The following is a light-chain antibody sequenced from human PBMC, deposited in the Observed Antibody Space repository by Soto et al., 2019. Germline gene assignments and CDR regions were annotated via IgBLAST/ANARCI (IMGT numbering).Light chain of an antibody. J-gene: IGLJ1*01. CDR2: EGS. CDR1: SSDVGSYNL. V-gene: IGLV2-23*01. Sequence: QSALTQPASVSGPPGQSITISCTGTSSDVGSYNLVSWYQQYPGKAPKLMIYEGSKRPSGVSNRFSGSKSGNTASLTISGLQAEDEADYYCCSYAGSSTYVFGTGTKLTVL. CDR3: CSYAGSSTYV.